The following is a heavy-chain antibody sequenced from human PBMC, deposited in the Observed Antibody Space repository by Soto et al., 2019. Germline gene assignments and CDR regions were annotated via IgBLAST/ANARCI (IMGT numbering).Heavy chain of an antibody. Sequence: LRLSCAASGFTFSSYAMHWVRQAPGKGLEWVAVISYDGSNKYYADSVKGRFTISRDNSKNTLYLQMNSLRAEDTAVYYCARDPYYYDSSGYFDYWGQGTLVTVSS. CDR3: ARDPYYYDSSGYFDY. D-gene: IGHD3-22*01. V-gene: IGHV3-30-3*01. CDR2: ISYDGSNK. CDR1: GFTFSSYA. J-gene: IGHJ4*02.